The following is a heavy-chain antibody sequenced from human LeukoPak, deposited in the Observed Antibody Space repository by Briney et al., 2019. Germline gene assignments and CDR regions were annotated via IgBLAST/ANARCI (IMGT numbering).Heavy chain of an antibody. V-gene: IGHV5-51*01. CDR1: GYRLTNNW. CDR2: IYPGYSDT. CDR3: ARRAELGMRYFDS. D-gene: IGHD3-16*01. Sequence: GESLKISCKVSGYRLTNNWIGWVRQVPGKGLEWMGIIYPGYSDTRYSPSFQGQVTFSVDTSTSTVYLQWSSLKSSDTAMYFCARRAELGMRYFDSWGQGALLTVSS. J-gene: IGHJ4*02.